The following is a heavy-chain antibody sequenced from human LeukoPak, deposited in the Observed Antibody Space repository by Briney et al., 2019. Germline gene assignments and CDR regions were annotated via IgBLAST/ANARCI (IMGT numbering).Heavy chain of an antibody. CDR2: ISSSSSYI. V-gene: IGHV3-21*01. J-gene: IGHJ3*02. D-gene: IGHD3-3*01. CDR1: GFTFRSYS. Sequence: KPGRTLRLSCASSGFTFRSYSMNWVRQAPGKGLEWGSSISSSSSYIYYADSLEGRFTISRDNAKNSLYLQMNSVRSEDTAVYYWARDKIPYDCWSGNDAFDIWGQGTMVTVSS. CDR3: ARDKIPYDCWSGNDAFDI.